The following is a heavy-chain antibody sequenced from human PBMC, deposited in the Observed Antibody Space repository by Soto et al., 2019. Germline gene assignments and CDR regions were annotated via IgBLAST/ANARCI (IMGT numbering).Heavy chain of an antibody. CDR3: ARERTRGFDP. CDR2: MNPNSGNT. V-gene: IGHV1-8*01. Sequence: QVQLVQSGAEVKKPGASVKVSCKASGYTFTSYDINWVRQATGHGLEGMGWMNPNSGNTAYAQKFLGRVTMTRNTSISTAYIELSSLRSEDTAVYYCARERTRGFDPWGQGTLVTVSS. J-gene: IGHJ5*02. CDR1: GYTFTSYD.